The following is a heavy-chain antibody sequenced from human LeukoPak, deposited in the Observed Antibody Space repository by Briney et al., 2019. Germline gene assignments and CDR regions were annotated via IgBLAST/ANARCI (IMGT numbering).Heavy chain of an antibody. CDR2: INHSGST. D-gene: IGHD2-2*02. CDR1: GGSISSSSYY. CDR3: ARRGGYCSSTSCYTWIPNWFDP. J-gene: IGHJ5*02. Sequence: PSETLSLTCTVSGGSISSSSYYWSWIRQPPGKGLEWIGEINHSGSTNYNPSLKSRVTISVDTSKNQFSLKLSSVTAADTAVYYCARRGGYCSSTSCYTWIPNWFDPWGQGTLVTVSS. V-gene: IGHV4-39*07.